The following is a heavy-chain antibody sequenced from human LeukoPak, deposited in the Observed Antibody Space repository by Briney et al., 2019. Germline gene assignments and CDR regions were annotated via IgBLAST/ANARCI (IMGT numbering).Heavy chain of an antibody. Sequence: ASVKGSCTASGFTFTSSGFSWVRQAPGQGLEWMGWISAFNGNTNYAQKVPGRVTITTDTSTSAAYMELRRLRSDDTAVYYCAREAAGQANRDFFDYWGQGNLVTVSS. CDR3: AREAAGQANRDFFDY. CDR1: GFTFTSSG. D-gene: IGHD1-14*01. V-gene: IGHV1-18*04. J-gene: IGHJ4*02. CDR2: ISAFNGNT.